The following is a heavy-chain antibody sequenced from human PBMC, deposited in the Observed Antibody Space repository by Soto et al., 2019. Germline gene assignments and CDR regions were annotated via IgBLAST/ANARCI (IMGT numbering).Heavy chain of an antibody. J-gene: IGHJ6*02. D-gene: IGHD4-17*01. CDR1: GGSVSSGGYY. V-gene: IGHV4-31*03. Sequence: SETLSLTCTVSGGSVSSGGYYWSWIRQHPGKGLEWIGYIYYSGSTYYNPSLKSRVTISVDTSKNQFSLKLSSVTAADTAVYYCARDRSGDYVFHYYGMDVWGQGTTVTVSS. CDR3: ARDRSGDYVFHYYGMDV. CDR2: IYYSGST.